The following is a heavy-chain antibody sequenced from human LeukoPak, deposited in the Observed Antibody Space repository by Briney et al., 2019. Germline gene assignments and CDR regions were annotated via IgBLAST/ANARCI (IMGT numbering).Heavy chain of an antibody. CDR2: INHSGST. CDR1: GGSFSGYY. J-gene: IGHJ5*02. CDR3: AIRALYYDFWSGLPPGLGFDP. Sequence: SETLSLTCAVYGGSFSGYYWSWIRQPPGKGLEWIGEINHSGSTNYNPSLKSRVTISVDTSKNQFSLKLSSVTAADTAVYYCAIRALYYDFWSGLPPGLGFDPWGQGTLVTVSS. V-gene: IGHV4-34*01. D-gene: IGHD3-3*01.